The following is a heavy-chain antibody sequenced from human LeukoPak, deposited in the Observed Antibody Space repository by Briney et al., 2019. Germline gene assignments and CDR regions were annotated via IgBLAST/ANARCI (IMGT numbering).Heavy chain of an antibody. CDR3: AISLVGSTYFDC. D-gene: IGHD2-2*01. Sequence: PSQTLSLPCTVSGDSNSGYNWNWIRQPAGKGLEWIGRLPTGGNTAYNPSLESRITVSLDTTKIQLSLNVASVTAAGASMYYCAISLVGSTYFDCWGQGTLVTVSS. CDR1: GDSNSGYN. V-gene: IGHV4-4*07. CDR2: LPTGGNT. J-gene: IGHJ4*02.